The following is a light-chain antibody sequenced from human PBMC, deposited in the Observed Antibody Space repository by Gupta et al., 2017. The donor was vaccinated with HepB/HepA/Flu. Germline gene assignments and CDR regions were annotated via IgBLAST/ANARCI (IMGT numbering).Light chain of an antibody. CDR1: QSIRNY. CDR3: QQSDSFPFT. CDR2: TAS. Sequence: DIQMTQSPSSLSASVGDRVTITCRASQSIRNYLNWYQQKPGKAPKLLIYTASSLQSGVPTRFSGSGSGTDFTLTISSLQPEDFASYFCQQSDSFPFTFGQGTKLETK. J-gene: IGKJ2*01. V-gene: IGKV1-39*01.